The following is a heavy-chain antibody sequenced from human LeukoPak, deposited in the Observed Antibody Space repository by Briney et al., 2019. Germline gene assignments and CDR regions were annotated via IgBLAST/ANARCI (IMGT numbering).Heavy chain of an antibody. CDR3: ARTRLDGDYGN. CDR1: GYTFTSYG. V-gene: IGHV1-18*01. Sequence: ASVKVSCKASGYTFTSYGISWVRQAPGQGLEWMLWISAYKGNTNYAQTLQGRVTMTTDTSTSTAYMELRSLRSDDPAVYYCARTRLDGDYGNWGQGTLVTVSS. J-gene: IGHJ4*02. CDR2: ISAYKGNT. D-gene: IGHD4-17*01.